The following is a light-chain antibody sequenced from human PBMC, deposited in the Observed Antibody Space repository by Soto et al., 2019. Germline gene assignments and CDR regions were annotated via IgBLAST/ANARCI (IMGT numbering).Light chain of an antibody. CDR2: DAS. V-gene: IGKV1-5*01. CDR1: QTINSW. J-gene: IGKJ1*01. Sequence: DIQMTQSPSTLSASVGDRVTITCRASQTINSWLAWYQQKPGKAPKVLIYDASSLANGVPSRFSGSGSGTEFTLTINSLQPDDFATYYCQQYNTYSPFGQGTKVDIK. CDR3: QQYNTYSP.